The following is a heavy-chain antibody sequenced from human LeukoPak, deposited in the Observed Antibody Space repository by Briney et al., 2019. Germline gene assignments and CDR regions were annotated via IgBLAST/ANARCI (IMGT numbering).Heavy chain of an antibody. CDR2: IDWDDDK. J-gene: IGHJ5*02. Sequence: SGPTLVNPTQTLTLTCTFSGFSLSTSGMCVSWIRQPPGKALEWLARIDWDDDKYYSTSLKTRLTISKDTSKNQVVLTMTNMDPVDTATYYCARAIGRRGSSGYYPTNWFDPWGQGTLVTVSS. CDR3: ARAIGRRGSSGYYPTNWFDP. D-gene: IGHD3-22*01. CDR1: GFSLSTSGMC. V-gene: IGHV2-70*11.